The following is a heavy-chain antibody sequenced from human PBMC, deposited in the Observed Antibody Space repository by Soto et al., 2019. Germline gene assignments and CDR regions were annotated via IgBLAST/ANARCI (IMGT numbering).Heavy chain of an antibody. V-gene: IGHV3-23*01. CDR1: GFTFSSYA. D-gene: IGHD5-12*01. CDR2: ISGSGGST. J-gene: IGHJ6*03. CDR3: AKPGYDYYYYYMDV. Sequence: GGSLRLSCAASGFTFSSYAMSWVRQAPGKGLEWVSAISGSGGSTYYADSVKGRFTISRDNSKNTLYLQMNSLRAEDTAVYYCAKPGYDYYYYYMDVWGKGTTVTVSS.